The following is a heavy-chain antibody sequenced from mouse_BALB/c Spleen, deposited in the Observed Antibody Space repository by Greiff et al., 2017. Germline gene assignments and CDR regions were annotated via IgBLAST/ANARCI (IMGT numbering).Heavy chain of an antibody. CDR1: GFTFSSYG. CDR3: ARDAITTEVAWYFDV. CDR2: INSNAGST. Sequence: VQLKESGGGLVQPGGSLKLSCAASGFTFSSYGMSWVRQTPDKRLELVATINSNAGSTYYPDSVKGRFTISRDNAKNTLYLQMSSLKSDDTAMYYCARDAITTEVAWYFDVWGAGTTVTVSS. V-gene: IGHV5-6-3*01. J-gene: IGHJ1*01. D-gene: IGHD1-1*01.